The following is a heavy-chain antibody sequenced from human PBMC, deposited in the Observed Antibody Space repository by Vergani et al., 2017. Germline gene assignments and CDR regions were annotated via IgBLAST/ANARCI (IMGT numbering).Heavy chain of an antibody. V-gene: IGHV3-15*01. D-gene: IGHD2-8*01. CDR2: IKSKTDGGTT. Sequence: EVQLVESGGGLVKPGGSLTLSCPASLFTFSPSSLRWVRQAPGKGLELVGRIKSKTDGGTTDYAAPVKGRFTISRDDSKNTLYLQMNSLKTEDTAVYYCTTDLRFVPLDYWGQGTLVTVSS. CDR3: TTDLRFVPLDY. J-gene: IGHJ4*02. CDR1: LFTFSPSS.